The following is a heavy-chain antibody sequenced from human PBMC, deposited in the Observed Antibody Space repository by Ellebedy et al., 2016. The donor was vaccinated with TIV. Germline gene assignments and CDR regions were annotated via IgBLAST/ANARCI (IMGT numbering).Heavy chain of an antibody. CDR3: ARDYSGWFDY. V-gene: IGHV4-61*01. CDR2: IYYSGST. D-gene: IGHD6-19*01. CDR1: GGSISGSSYY. J-gene: IGHJ4*02. Sequence: MPGGSLRLSCTVSGGSISGSSYYWGWIRQPPGKGLEWIGYIYYSGSTNYNPSLKSRVTISADTSKNQFSLKLSSVTAADTAVYYCARDYSGWFDYWGQGTLVTVSS.